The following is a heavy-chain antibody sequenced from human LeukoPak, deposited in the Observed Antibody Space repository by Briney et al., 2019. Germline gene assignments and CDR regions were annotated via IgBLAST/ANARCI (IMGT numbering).Heavy chain of an antibody. CDR1: GGSMSSYY. J-gene: IGHJ4*02. Sequence: PSETLSLTCTVSGGSMSSYYWNWIRQPPGKGLGWIGYIYYSGNTNYNPSLKSRVTISVDTSKNQFSLKLSSVTAADTAVYYCATRSTGVAATFDSWGQGALVTVSS. D-gene: IGHD2-15*01. CDR2: IYYSGNT. CDR3: ATRSTGVAATFDS. V-gene: IGHV4-59*01.